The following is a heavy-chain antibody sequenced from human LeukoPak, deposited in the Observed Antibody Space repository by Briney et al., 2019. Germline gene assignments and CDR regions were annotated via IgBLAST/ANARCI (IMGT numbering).Heavy chain of an antibody. CDR3: ARGGSSGSLDY. V-gene: IGHV4-34*01. J-gene: IGHJ4*02. Sequence: SDTLSLTCDVYGGSFSGYYWSWMRQPPGKGLEWIGEINHSGSTNYNPYLKSRVTISVDTSKNQFSLKLSAVTAAGTAVYNCARGGSSGSLDYWGQGTLATVSS. D-gene: IGHD6-19*01. CDR1: GGSFSGYY. CDR2: INHSGST.